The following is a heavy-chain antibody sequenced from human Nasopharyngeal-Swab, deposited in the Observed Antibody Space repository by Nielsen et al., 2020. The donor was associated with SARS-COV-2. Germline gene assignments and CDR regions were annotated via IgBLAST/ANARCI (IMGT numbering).Heavy chain of an antibody. D-gene: IGHD5-18*01. CDR2: ISSSSSYI. CDR3: ARGPGTAMATGDY. CDR1: GFTSSSYS. Sequence: GGSLRLSYAASGFTSSSYSMNWVRQAPGKGLEWVSSISSSSSYIYYADSVKGRFTISRDNAKNSLYLQMNSLRAEDTAVYYCARGPGTAMATGDYWGQGTLVTVSS. J-gene: IGHJ4*02. V-gene: IGHV3-21*01.